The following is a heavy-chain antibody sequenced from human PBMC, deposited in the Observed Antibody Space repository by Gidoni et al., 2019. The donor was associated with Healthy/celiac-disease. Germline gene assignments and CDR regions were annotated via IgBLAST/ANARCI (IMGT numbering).Heavy chain of an antibody. CDR3: AKGVKVVVAANYYYGMDV. V-gene: IGHV3-23*01. D-gene: IGHD2-15*01. J-gene: IGHJ6*02. CDR1: GFTFSRYA. Sequence: EVQLLESGGGLVQPGGSLRLSCAASGFTFSRYAMSWVRQAPGKGLEWVSAISGSGGSTYYADSVKGRFTISRDNSKNTLYLQMNSLRAEDTAVYYCAKGVKVVVAANYYYGMDVWGQGTTVTVSS. CDR2: ISGSGGST.